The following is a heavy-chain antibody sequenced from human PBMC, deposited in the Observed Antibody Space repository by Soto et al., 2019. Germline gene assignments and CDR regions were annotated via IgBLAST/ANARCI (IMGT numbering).Heavy chain of an antibody. D-gene: IGHD2-15*01. V-gene: IGHV1-2*04. CDR3: ARDLGYCSGGSCPSGRYYYYGMDV. CDR2: INPNSGGT. J-gene: IGHJ6*02. Sequence: ASVKVSCKASGYTFTGYYMHWVRQAPGQGLEWMGWINPNSGGTNYAQKFQGWVTMTRDTSIGTAYMELSRLRSDDTAVYYCARDLGYCSGGSCPSGRYYYYGMDVWGQGTTVTVSS. CDR1: GYTFTGYY.